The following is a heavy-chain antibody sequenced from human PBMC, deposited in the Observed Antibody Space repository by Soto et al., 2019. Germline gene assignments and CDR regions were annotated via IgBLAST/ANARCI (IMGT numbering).Heavy chain of an antibody. CDR1: GFTFSNAW. J-gene: IGHJ3*02. D-gene: IGHD6-6*01. Sequence: GGSLRLSCAASGFTFSNAWMNWVRQAPGKGLEWVGRIKSKTDGGTTDYAAPVKGRFTISRDDSKNTLYLQMNSLKTEDTAVYYCTTGWVGYSSSSLPDDAFDIWGQGTMVTVSS. CDR2: IKSKTDGGTT. V-gene: IGHV3-15*07. CDR3: TTGWVGYSSSSLPDDAFDI.